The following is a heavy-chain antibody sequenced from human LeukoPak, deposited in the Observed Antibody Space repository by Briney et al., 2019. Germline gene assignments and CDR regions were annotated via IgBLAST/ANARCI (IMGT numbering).Heavy chain of an antibody. Sequence: GASVKVSCKVSGYTLTELSMHWVRQAPGKGLEWMGGFDPEDGETIYAQRFQGRVTMTEDTSTDTAYMELSSLRSEDTAVYYCATTRWAISASWFDPWGQGTLVTVSS. CDR2: FDPEDGET. D-gene: IGHD3-9*01. V-gene: IGHV1-24*01. CDR3: ATTRWAISASWFDP. J-gene: IGHJ5*02. CDR1: GYTLTELS.